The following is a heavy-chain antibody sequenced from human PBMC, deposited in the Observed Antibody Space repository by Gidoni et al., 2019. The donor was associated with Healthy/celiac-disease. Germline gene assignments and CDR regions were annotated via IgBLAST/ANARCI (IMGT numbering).Heavy chain of an antibody. CDR3: AKDIRFVRYLDDAFDI. D-gene: IGHD3-3*01. J-gene: IGHJ3*02. CDR1: GFTFSSYA. Sequence: EVQLLESGGGLVQPGGSLRLSCAASGFTFSSYAMSWVRQAPGKGLEWVSAISGSGGSTYYADSVKGRFTISRDNSKNTLYLQMNSLRAEDTAVYYCAKDIRFVRYLDDAFDIWGQGTMVTVSS. CDR2: ISGSGGST. V-gene: IGHV3-23*01.